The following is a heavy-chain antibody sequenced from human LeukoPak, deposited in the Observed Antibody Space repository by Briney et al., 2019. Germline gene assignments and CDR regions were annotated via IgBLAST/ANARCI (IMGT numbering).Heavy chain of an antibody. J-gene: IGHJ6*02. CDR2: ISGSGGST. Sequence: GGSLRLSCAASGFTFSSYAMSWVRQAPGKGLEWVSAISGSGGSTYYADSVKGRFTISGDNSKNTLYLQMNSLRAEDTAVYYCAKHLYSVVGATIDYYYGMDVWGQGTTVTVSS. CDR1: GFTFSSYA. CDR3: AKHLYSVVGATIDYYYGMDV. V-gene: IGHV3-23*01. D-gene: IGHD1-26*01.